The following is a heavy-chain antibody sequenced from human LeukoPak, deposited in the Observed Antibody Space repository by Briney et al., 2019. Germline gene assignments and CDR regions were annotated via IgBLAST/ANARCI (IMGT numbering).Heavy chain of an antibody. D-gene: IGHD3-3*01. CDR3: GRVDFWSSGYFDC. V-gene: IGHV4-59*12. CDR1: AGSSSSYY. Sequence: PSETLSLPCTVSAGSSSSYYWICFGQPPGKELVGIGYIFYSGSTNSNPSLNSRITISVDSSKNQFSLKLSPVTDADAAVYSFGRVDFWSSGYFDCWGQGTLVTVCS. CDR2: IFYSGST. J-gene: IGHJ4*02.